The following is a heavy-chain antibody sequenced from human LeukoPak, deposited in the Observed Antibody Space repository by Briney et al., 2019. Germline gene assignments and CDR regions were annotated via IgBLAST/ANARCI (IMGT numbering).Heavy chain of an antibody. CDR2: ITSSSTNI. J-gene: IGHJ4*02. V-gene: IGHV3-11*04. D-gene: IGHD3-22*01. Sequence: GGSLRLSCAASGFTFSDSYMAWIRQAPGKGLEWVSYITSSSTNIYYADSVKGRFTISRDDARDSVFLQMNSLRAEDTAVYYCARDSDSSGYCDYWGQGTLVTVSS. CDR3: ARDSDSSGYCDY. CDR1: GFTFSDSY.